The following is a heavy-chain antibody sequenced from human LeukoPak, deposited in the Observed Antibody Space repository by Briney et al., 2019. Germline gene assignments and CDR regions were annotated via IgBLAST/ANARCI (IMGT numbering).Heavy chain of an antibody. J-gene: IGHJ4*02. CDR3: ARDQEGFDY. V-gene: IGHV1-8*01. CDR1: GYTFTIYD. CDR2: MNPNSGNT. Sequence: ASVKASSTASGYTFTIYDITWGRQATGQGLEWMGWMNPNSGNTGYAQKFQGRVTVTRDTSTSTVHMELSGLRSEDTAVYYCARDQEGFDYWGQGTLVTVSS.